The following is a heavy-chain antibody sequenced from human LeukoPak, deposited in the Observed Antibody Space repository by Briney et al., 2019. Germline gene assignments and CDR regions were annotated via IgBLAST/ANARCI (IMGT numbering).Heavy chain of an antibody. CDR1: GYNFTNSW. J-gene: IGHJ4*02. CDR2: IYPGDSDT. CDR3: ARLLDSSGYGVDY. D-gene: IGHD3-22*01. V-gene: IGHV5-51*01. Sequence: GESLKISCKGSGYNFTNSWIGWVRQMPGKGLEWMGIIYPGDSDTRYSPSFQGQVTISADKSISTAYLQWSSLKASDTAMYYCARLLDSSGYGVDYWGQGTLVTVSS.